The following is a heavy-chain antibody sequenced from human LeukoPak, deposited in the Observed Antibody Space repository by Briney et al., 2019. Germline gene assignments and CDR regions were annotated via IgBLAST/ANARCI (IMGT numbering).Heavy chain of an antibody. J-gene: IGHJ4*02. CDR3: AKASAMIVVVSKHFDY. CDR2: ISGSGGST. D-gene: IGHD3-22*01. V-gene: IGHV3-23*01. Sequence: PGGSLRLSCAASGFTFSSYAMSWVRQAPGKGLEWVSAISGSGGSTYYADFVKGRFTISRDNSKNTLYLQMNSLRAEDTAVYYCAKASAMIVVVSKHFDYWGQGTLVTVSS. CDR1: GFTFSSYA.